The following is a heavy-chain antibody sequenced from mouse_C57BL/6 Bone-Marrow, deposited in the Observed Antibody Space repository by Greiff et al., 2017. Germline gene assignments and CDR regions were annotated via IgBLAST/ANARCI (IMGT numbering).Heavy chain of an antibody. CDR1: GFTFSSYA. D-gene: IGHD1-1*01. V-gene: IGHV5-9-1*02. J-gene: IGHJ2*01. CDR2: ISSGGDYI. CDR3: TREGLGSTYFDY. Sequence: EVQLVESGEGLVKPGGSLKLSCAASGFTFSSYAMSWVRQTPEKRLEWVAYISSGGDYIYYADTVKGRFTISRDNARNTLYLQMSSLKSEDTAMYYCTREGLGSTYFDYWGQGTTLTVSS.